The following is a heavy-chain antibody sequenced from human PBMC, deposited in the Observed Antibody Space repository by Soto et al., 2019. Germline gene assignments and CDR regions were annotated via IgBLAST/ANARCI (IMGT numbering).Heavy chain of an antibody. Sequence: EVQLVESGGGLVQPGGSLKLSCAASGFTFSGSAMHWVRQASGKGLEWVGRIRSKANSYATAYAASVKGRFTISRDGSKNTAYLKMTSLKTEDTAVYYCTSLGLQSRGHYYDGMDVWGQGTTVTVSS. CDR1: GFTFSGSA. J-gene: IGHJ6*02. CDR3: TSLGLQSRGHYYDGMDV. CDR2: IRSKANSYAT. V-gene: IGHV3-73*01. D-gene: IGHD2-15*01.